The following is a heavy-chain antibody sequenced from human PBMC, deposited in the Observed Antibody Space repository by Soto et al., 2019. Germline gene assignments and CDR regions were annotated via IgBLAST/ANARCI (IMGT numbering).Heavy chain of an antibody. J-gene: IGHJ5*02. CDR3: AGTKYCSSTSCLGKGWFDP. CDR2: IIPIFGTA. Sequence: QVQLVQSGAEVKKPGSSVKVSCKASGGTFSSYAISWVRQAPGQGLEWMGGIIPIFGTANYAQKFQGRVPITADESTSTAYMELSSLRSEDTAVYYCAGTKYCSSTSCLGKGWFDPWGQGTLVTVSS. D-gene: IGHD2-2*01. V-gene: IGHV1-69*01. CDR1: GGTFSSYA.